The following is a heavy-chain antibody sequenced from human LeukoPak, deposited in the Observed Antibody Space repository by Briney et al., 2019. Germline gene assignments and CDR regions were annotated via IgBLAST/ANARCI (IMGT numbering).Heavy chain of an antibody. J-gene: IGHJ4*02. CDR2: IKQDGSEK. Sequence: PGGSLRLSCAASGFTLSGYWMSRVRQPPGKGPEWVANIKQDGSEKYYVDSVKGRFTISRDNAENSLYLQMNSLRDEDTAVYYCARKGGTYGYAYWGQGTLVTVSS. D-gene: IGHD5-18*01. CDR3: ARKGGTYGYAY. CDR1: GFTLSGYW. V-gene: IGHV3-7*01.